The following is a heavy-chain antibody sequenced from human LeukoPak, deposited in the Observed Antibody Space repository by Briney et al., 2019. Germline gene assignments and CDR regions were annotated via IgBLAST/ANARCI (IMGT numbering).Heavy chain of an antibody. CDR2: ISSSSSYI. D-gene: IGHD1-26*01. Sequence: PAGSLRLSCAASGFTFSSYSMNWVRQAPGKGLEWVSSISSSSSYIYYADSVKGRFTISRVNAKNSPYLQMNSLRAADTAVYYCAASGSFSGAFDIWGQGTMVTVSS. J-gene: IGHJ3*02. CDR1: GFTFSSYS. CDR3: AASGSFSGAFDI. V-gene: IGHV3-21*01.